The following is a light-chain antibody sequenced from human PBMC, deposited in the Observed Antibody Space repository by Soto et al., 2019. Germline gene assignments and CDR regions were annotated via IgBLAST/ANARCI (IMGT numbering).Light chain of an antibody. V-gene: IGKV3-20*01. CDR2: DAS. J-gene: IGKJ1*01. Sequence: EIVLTESPGTLSLAPGERATLSCRASQSVSSYLAWYQQKPGQAPRLLIYDASNRATGIPARFSGSGSGTDFTLTISRLEPGDFAVYYCQQYGGSMTFGQGTKVDI. CDR3: QQYGGSMT. CDR1: QSVSSY.